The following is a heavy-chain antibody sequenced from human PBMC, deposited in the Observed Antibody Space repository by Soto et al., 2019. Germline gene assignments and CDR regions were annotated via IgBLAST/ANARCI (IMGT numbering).Heavy chain of an antibody. CDR1: GFTFSSYA. CDR3: AKDRGYYYDSSAAFDI. Sequence: PGGSLRLSCAASGFTFSSYAMSWVRQAPGKGLEWVSAISGSGGSTYYADSVKGRFTISRDNSKNTLYLQMNSLRAEDMAVYYCAKDRGYYYDSSAAFDIWGQGTMVTVSS. V-gene: IGHV3-23*01. CDR2: ISGSGGST. J-gene: IGHJ3*02. D-gene: IGHD3-22*01.